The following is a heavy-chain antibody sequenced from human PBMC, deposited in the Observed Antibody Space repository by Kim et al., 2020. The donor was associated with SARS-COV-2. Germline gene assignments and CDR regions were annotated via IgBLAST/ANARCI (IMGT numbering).Heavy chain of an antibody. J-gene: IGHJ4*02. CDR2: IYSRGTT. CDR3: VRPLNDGGYINVPGYFDY. V-gene: IGHV4-39*01. Sequence: SETLSLTCTVSGGSMSGSIYYWGWIRQPPGKGLEWIWSIYSRGTTYYNPSLKSRVTISVDTSKNQFSLRLNSVTAADTAMYYCVRPLNDGGYINVPGYFDYWGQGTLVTVSS. D-gene: IGHD3-22*01. CDR1: GGSMSGSIYY.